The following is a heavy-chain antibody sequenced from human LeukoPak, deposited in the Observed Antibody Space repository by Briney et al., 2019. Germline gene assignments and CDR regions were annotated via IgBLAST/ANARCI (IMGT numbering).Heavy chain of an antibody. V-gene: IGHV3-23*01. CDR3: ASPHYDYVWGSYRSTLEYYMDV. D-gene: IGHD3-16*02. Sequence: GGTLRLSCAASGFTLSSYGMSWVRQAPGKGLEWVSAISGSGGSTYYADSVKGRFTISKDNSKNTLYLQMNSLRAGDTAVYYCASPHYDYVWGSYRSTLEYYMDVWGKGTTVTISS. J-gene: IGHJ6*03. CDR2: ISGSGGST. CDR1: GFTLSSYG.